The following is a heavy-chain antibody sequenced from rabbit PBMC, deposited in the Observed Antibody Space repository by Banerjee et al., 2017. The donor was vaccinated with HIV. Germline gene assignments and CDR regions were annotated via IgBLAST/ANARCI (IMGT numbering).Heavy chain of an antibody. CDR1: GFDFISNA. CDR3: ARGVSRANL. V-gene: IGHV1S45*01. CDR2: IYSGSSGRP. D-gene: IGHD1-1*01. Sequence: QEQLVESGGDLVQPGASLTLTCTASGFDFISNAMCWVRQAPGKGLEWIACIYSGSSGRPYYASWAKGRFTISKASSTTVTLQMTSLTAADTATYFCARGVSRANLWGPGTLVTVS. J-gene: IGHJ4*01.